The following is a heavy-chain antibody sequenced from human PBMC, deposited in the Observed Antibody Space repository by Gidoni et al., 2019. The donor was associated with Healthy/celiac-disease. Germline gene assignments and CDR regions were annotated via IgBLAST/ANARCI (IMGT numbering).Heavy chain of an antibody. CDR2: ISSSSSYI. Sequence: EVQLVESGGGLVKPGGSLRLSCAASGFTFSSSSMNGVRQAPGKGLEWVSSISSSSSYIYYADSVKGRFTISRDNAKNSLYLQMNSLRAEDTAVYYCARDHYDSSGYYSRNAFDIWGQGTMVTVSS. CDR1: GFTFSSSS. J-gene: IGHJ3*02. CDR3: ARDHYDSSGYYSRNAFDI. D-gene: IGHD3-22*01. V-gene: IGHV3-21*01.